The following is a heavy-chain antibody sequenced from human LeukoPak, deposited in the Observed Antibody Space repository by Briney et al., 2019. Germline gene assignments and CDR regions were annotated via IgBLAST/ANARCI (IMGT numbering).Heavy chain of an antibody. CDR2: IYYSGST. J-gene: IGHJ6*02. D-gene: IGHD6-13*01. V-gene: IGHV4-59*01. CDR1: GGSISSYY. CDR3: ARVGYSSKDYYFHGMDV. Sequence: SETLSLTCTVSGGSISSYYWSWIRQPPGKGLEWIGYIYYSGSTNYNPSLKSRVTISVDTSKNQFSLKLSSVTAADTAVYYCARVGYSSKDYYFHGMDVWGQGTTVTVSS.